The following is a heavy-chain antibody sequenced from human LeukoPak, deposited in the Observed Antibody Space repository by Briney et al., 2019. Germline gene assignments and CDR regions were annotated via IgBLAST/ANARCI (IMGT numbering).Heavy chain of an antibody. J-gene: IGHJ6*02. CDR3: AIPGMVRGVMHPDYYYYYGMDV. D-gene: IGHD3-10*01. CDR2: IYHSGST. V-gene: IGHV4-4*02. Sequence: SETLSLTCAVSGGSISSSNWWSWVRQPPGKGLEWIGEIYHSGSTNYNPSLKSRVTISVDKSKNQFSLKLSSVTAADTAVYYCAIPGMVRGVMHPDYYYYYGMDVWGQGTTVTVSS. CDR1: GGSISSSNW.